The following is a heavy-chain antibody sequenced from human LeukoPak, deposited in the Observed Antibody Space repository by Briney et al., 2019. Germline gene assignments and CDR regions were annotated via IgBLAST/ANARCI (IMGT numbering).Heavy chain of an antibody. D-gene: IGHD6-19*01. CDR1: GFTFSSYA. CDR2: ISGSGGST. Sequence: GGSLRLSCAASGFTFSSYAMSWVRQAPGKGLEWVSAISGSGGSTYYADSVKGRFTISRDNSKNTLYLQMNSLRAEDTAVYYCAVRHSSGWTPFDYWGQGTLVTVSS. CDR3: AVRHSSGWTPFDY. J-gene: IGHJ4*02. V-gene: IGHV3-23*01.